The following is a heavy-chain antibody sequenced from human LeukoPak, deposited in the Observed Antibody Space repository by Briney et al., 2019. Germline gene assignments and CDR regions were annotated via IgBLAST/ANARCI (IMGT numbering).Heavy chain of an antibody. D-gene: IGHD2-2*01. J-gene: IGHJ4*02. CDR3: ARDRYCSTTSCSRRYFDY. V-gene: IGHV3-64*01. CDR2: ISSNGGST. CDR1: GFTFSSYA. Sequence: GGSLRLSCAASGFTFSSYAMHWVRQAPGKGLEYVSGISSNGGSTYYANSVKGRFTISRDNSKNTLFLRMGSLRAEDMAVYYCARDRYCSTTSCSRRYFDYWGQGTLVTVSS.